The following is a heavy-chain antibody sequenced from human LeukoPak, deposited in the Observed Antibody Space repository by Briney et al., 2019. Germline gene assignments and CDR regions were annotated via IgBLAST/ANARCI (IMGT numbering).Heavy chain of an antibody. CDR3: ARKDDILTGYFDY. CDR1: GFTFSSYA. D-gene: IGHD3-9*01. V-gene: IGHV3-30-3*01. J-gene: IGHJ4*02. CDR2: ISYDGSNK. Sequence: GGSLRLSCAASGFTFSSYAMHGVRKAPGKGLEWVAVISYDGSNKYYADSVKGRFTISRDNSKNTLYLQMNSLRAEDTAVYYCARKDDILTGYFDYWGQGTLVTVSS.